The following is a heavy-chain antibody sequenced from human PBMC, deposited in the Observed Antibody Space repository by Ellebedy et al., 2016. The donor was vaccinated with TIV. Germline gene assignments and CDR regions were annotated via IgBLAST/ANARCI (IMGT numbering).Heavy chain of an antibody. Sequence: GESLKISCAASGFTFSSYGMNWVRQAPGKGLEWVSYIGNSSSSSTIYYADSVKGRFTIPRDNAKNALYLQMKSLRAEDTAVYYCARAPLHYYDSSGYWDPNWFDTWGQGTLVTVSS. CDR2: IGNSSSSSTI. J-gene: IGHJ5*02. V-gene: IGHV3-48*04. CDR3: ARAPLHYYDSSGYWDPNWFDT. CDR1: GFTFSSYG. D-gene: IGHD3-22*01.